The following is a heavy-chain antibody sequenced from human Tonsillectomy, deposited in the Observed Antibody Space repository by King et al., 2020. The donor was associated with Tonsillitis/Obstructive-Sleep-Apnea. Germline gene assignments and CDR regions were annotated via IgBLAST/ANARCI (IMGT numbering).Heavy chain of an antibody. D-gene: IGHD3-3*01. J-gene: IGHJ6*02. V-gene: IGHV3-30*04. CDR3: ARGRSAAAPSRYYYSYGMDV. Sequence: VQLVESGGGVVQPGRSLRLSCAASGFTFSSYAMHWVRQAPGKGLEWVAVISYDGSNKYYADSVKGGFTISRDHYKNTLYLKMNSLRAEDTAVYYCARGRSAAAPSRYYYSYGMDVWGQGXTVTVSS. CDR2: ISYDGSNK. CDR1: GFTFSSYA.